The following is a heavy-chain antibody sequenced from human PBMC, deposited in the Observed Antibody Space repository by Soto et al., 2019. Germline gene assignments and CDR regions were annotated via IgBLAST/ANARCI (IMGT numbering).Heavy chain of an antibody. V-gene: IGHV3-23*01. CDR1: GFTFSSYA. CDR2: ISGSGGST. Sequence: GGSLRLSCAASGFTFSSYAMSWVRQAPGKGLEWVSAISGSGGSTYYADSVKGRFTISRDNSKNTLYLQMNSLRAEDTAVYYCAKCALYCSGCSHNWFDPWGQGTLVTVSS. CDR3: AKCALYCSGCSHNWFDP. D-gene: IGHD2-15*01. J-gene: IGHJ5*02.